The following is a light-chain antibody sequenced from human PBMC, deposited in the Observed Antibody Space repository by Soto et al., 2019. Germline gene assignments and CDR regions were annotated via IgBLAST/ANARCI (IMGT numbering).Light chain of an antibody. CDR1: QSVSSN. J-gene: IGKJ2*01. V-gene: IGKV3-15*01. CDR3: QQYNNWPPYT. Sequence: EIVMTQSPATLSVSPGERATLSCRASQSVSSNLAWYQQKLGQAPRLLIYGASTRATGIPARFSGSGSGTECTLTISSLQSEDFAVYYCQQYNNWPPYTFGQGTNLEIK. CDR2: GAS.